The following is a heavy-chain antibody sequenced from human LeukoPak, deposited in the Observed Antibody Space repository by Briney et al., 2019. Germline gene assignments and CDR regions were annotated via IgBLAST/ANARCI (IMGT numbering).Heavy chain of an antibody. CDR3: TRHFGTSCYD. J-gene: IGHJ4*02. CDR1: GYIFSDYW. Sequence: PGESLKISCKGSGYIFSDYWIGWVRQMPGKGLEWMGIIYPGDSDTRYSPSVQGQVIMSVDKSISTAYLQWSSLKDSDTGMCYCTRHFGTSCYDWGQGTLVTVSS. D-gene: IGHD2-15*01. CDR2: IYPGDSDT. V-gene: IGHV5-51*01.